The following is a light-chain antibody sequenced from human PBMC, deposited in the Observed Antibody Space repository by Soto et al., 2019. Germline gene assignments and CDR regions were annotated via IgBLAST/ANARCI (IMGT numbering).Light chain of an antibody. CDR3: QQSYTILWT. V-gene: IGKV1-39*01. CDR1: QSISSY. CDR2: AAS. Sequence: DIQMTQSPSSLSASVGDRVTITCRASQSISSYLNWYQQKPGKAPKLLIYAASSLQSGVPSRFSGSASGTDFTLTISNLQPEDFATYYCQQSYTILWTFGQGTKVEIK. J-gene: IGKJ1*01.